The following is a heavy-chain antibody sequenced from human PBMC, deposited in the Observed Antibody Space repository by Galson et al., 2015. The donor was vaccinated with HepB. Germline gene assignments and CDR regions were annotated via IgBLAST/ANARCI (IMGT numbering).Heavy chain of an antibody. CDR2: LSHDGNNN. Sequence: SLRLSCAASGFTFRRYALHWVRQAPGKGLEWVAVLSHDGNNNYYADSVKGRFTISRDNSKNTLYLQMGSLRVDDTAIYYCSRGLLTAVTTLAYWGQGTLVTVSS. D-gene: IGHD4-17*01. V-gene: IGHV3-30*04. CDR3: SRGLLTAVTTLAY. CDR1: GFTFRRYA. J-gene: IGHJ4*02.